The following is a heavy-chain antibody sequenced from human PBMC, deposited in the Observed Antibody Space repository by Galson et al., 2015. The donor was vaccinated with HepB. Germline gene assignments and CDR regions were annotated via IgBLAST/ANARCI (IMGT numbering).Heavy chain of an antibody. J-gene: IGHJ4*02. D-gene: IGHD3-10*01. V-gene: IGHV3-23*01. Sequence: SLRLSCAASGFTFNNYAMTWVRQAPGKGLEYVSSVSGGGSKKDYADSVKGRFTISRDNSKNTVYLQINSLRVDDTAMYYCAKDRYVSGRDWSVGHDCWGQGTLVTVSS. CDR3: AKDRYVSGRDWSVGHDC. CDR1: GFTFNNYA. CDR2: VSGGGSKK.